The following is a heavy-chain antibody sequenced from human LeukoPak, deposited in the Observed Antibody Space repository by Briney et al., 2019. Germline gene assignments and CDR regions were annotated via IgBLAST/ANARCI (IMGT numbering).Heavy chain of an antibody. CDR1: GFTFSSYA. J-gene: IGHJ4*02. Sequence: GGSLRLSCAASGFTFSSYAMSCVRQAPGKGLEWVSAISGSGASTYYADSVKGRFTISRDNSKYTLYLQMDSLRAEDTAVYYCARLYNRSHYFHLWDYWGQGTVVTVSS. D-gene: IGHD2-8*01. V-gene: IGHV3-23*01. CDR3: ARLYNRSHYFHLWDY. CDR2: ISGSGAST.